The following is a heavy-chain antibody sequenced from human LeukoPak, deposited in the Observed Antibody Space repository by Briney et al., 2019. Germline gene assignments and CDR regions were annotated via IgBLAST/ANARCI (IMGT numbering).Heavy chain of an antibody. V-gene: IGHV3-64D*06. D-gene: IGHD3-9*01. Sequence: PGGSLRLSCVASGFTFSNAWMSWVRQAPGKGLEFVSAITSTGGNTYYADSVTGRFTLSRDNSKNTLYLQMSSLRAEDTAVYYCVIVRGYFDSSGTDYWGQGTLVTVSS. J-gene: IGHJ4*02. CDR2: ITSTGGNT. CDR1: GFTFSNAW. CDR3: VIVRGYFDSSGTDY.